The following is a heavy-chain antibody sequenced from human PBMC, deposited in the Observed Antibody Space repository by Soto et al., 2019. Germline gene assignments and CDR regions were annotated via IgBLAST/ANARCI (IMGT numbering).Heavy chain of an antibody. CDR1: GGTFSSYT. CDR3: ARDSSSSSGY. CDR2: IIPILGIT. J-gene: IGHJ4*02. D-gene: IGHD6-6*01. V-gene: IGHV1-69*08. Sequence: QVQLVQSGAEGKKPGSSVKISYKASGGTFSSYTISWVRLAPGQGLEWMGRIIPILGITNYAQKFQGRVTITADNSTSTAYLELSSLRSEDTAVYYCARDSSSSSGYWGQGTLVTVSS.